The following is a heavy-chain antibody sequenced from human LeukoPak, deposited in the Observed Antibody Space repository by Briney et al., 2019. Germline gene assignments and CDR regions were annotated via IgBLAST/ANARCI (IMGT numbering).Heavy chain of an antibody. D-gene: IGHD2-2*01. V-gene: IGHV1-69*05. J-gene: IGHJ5*02. CDR2: IIPIFGTA. Sequence: ASVKVSCKASGGTFSSYAISWVRQAPGQGLEWMGGIIPIFGTANYAQKFQGRVTMTRDTSISTAYMELSRLRSDDTAVYYCAREGTDIVVVGRWFDPWGQRTLVTVSS. CDR1: GGTFSSYA. CDR3: AREGTDIVVVGRWFDP.